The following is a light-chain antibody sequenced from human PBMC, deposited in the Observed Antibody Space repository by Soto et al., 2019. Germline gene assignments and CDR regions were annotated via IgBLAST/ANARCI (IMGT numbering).Light chain of an antibody. CDR1: QTISSW. CDR3: QQCNGYPIT. Sequence: DIQMTQSPSTLSASVGDRVTITCRASQTISSWLAWYKQKPVKAPKRLMYDASSLESGVPSRFSGSGSGTEFTLTISSLQPDDFATYDCQQCNGYPITFGQGTKLEIK. J-gene: IGKJ2*01. V-gene: IGKV1-5*01. CDR2: DAS.